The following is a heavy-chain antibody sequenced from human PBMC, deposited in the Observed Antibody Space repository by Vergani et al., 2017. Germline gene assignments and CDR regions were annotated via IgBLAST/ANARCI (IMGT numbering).Heavy chain of an antibody. V-gene: IGHV3-30-3*01. CDR2: ISYDGRKK. J-gene: IGHJ4*02. CDR3: ARGELRYFDWLLSGFDY. D-gene: IGHD3-9*01. CDR1: GFTFSSYA. Sequence: QVQLVESGGGVVQPGRSLRLSCAASGFTFSSYAMHWVRQAPGKGLEWVAVISYDGRKKYYADSVKGRFTISGDNSKNTLYLQMNSLRAEDTAVYYCARGELRYFDWLLSGFDYWGQGTLVTVSS.